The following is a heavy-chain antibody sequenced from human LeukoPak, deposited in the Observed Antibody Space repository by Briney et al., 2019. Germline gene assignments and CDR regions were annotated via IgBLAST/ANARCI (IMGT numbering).Heavy chain of an antibody. J-gene: IGHJ3*02. CDR3: AKGRRIAAADQDFDS. D-gene: IGHD6-25*01. CDR1: GFSFSSYA. CDR2: ISSSGGST. Sequence: GGSLRLSCAASGFSFSSYAMNWVRQAPGKGLEWVSAISSSGGSTYYADYLKGRFTISRDNSKNTLYLQMKSLRAEDTAVYYCAKGRRIAAADQDFDSWGQVTMVTVSS. V-gene: IGHV3-23*01.